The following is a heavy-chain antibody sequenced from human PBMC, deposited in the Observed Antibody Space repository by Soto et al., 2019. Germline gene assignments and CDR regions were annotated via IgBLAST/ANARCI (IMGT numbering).Heavy chain of an antibody. D-gene: IGHD3-9*01. J-gene: IGHJ5*02. CDR3: ARSGSLRYFDWLSNWFDP. CDR1: GYTFTSYG. Sequence: GASVKVSCKASGYTFTSYGISWVRQAPGQGLEWMGWISAYNGNTNYAQKLQGRVTMTTDTSTSTAYMELRSLRSDDTAVYYCARSGSLRYFDWLSNWFDPWGQGTLVTVSS. CDR2: ISAYNGNT. V-gene: IGHV1-18*01.